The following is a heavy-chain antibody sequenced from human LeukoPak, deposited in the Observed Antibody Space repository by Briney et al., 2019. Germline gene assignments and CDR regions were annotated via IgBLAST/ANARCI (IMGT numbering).Heavy chain of an antibody. Sequence: PGGSLRLSCAASGFTFSSYAMSWVRQAPGKGLEWVSYINHNGETIYYADSVKGRFTISRDNGKNSLYLQMNSLRDEDTAVYYCATDFDWAFHYWGQGTRVTVSS. CDR1: GFTFSSYA. CDR2: INHNGETI. CDR3: ATDFDWAFHY. V-gene: IGHV3-48*02. J-gene: IGHJ4*02. D-gene: IGHD3-9*01.